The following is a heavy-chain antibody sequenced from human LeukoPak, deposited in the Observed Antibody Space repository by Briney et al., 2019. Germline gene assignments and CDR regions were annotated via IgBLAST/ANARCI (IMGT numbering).Heavy chain of an antibody. J-gene: IGHJ4*02. CDR1: GGTFSSHA. D-gene: IGHD3-22*01. Sequence: SVKVSCKASGGTFSSHAMNWVRQAPGQGLEWMGGVIPILDITDYAQKFQGRLTITADKSTGTGYMELSSLRSEDTAVYYCATVYYDSSGYYPFDYWGQGTLVTVSS. V-gene: IGHV1-69*10. CDR2: VIPILDIT. CDR3: ATVYYDSSGYYPFDY.